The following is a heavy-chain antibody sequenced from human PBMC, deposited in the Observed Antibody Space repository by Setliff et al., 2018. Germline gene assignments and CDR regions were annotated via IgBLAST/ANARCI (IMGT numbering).Heavy chain of an antibody. D-gene: IGHD3-16*01. CDR2: INPKTGGT. J-gene: IGHJ3*01. CDR3: ARSDHLVVDGFDV. V-gene: IGHV1-2*04. Sequence: ASVKVSCKTSGYAFTDNYIHWVRQAPGQGLEWMGWINPKTGGTNLAQKFQGWVSMTRDTSITTAYMELSRLTSDDMAVYFCARSDHLVVDGFDVWGQGKMVTVSS. CDR1: GYAFTDNY.